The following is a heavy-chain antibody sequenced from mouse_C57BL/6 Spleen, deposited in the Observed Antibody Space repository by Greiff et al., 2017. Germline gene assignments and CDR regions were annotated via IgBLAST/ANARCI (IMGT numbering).Heavy chain of an antibody. J-gene: IGHJ3*01. CDR1: GYAFSSSW. V-gene: IGHV1-82*01. D-gene: IGHD3-2*02. CDR2: IYPGDGDT. CDR3: ARGDSSGPWFAY. Sequence: VQRVESGPELVKPGASVKISCKASGYAFSSSWMNWVKQRPGKGLEWIGRIYPGDGDTNYNGKFKGKATLTADKSSSTAYMQLSSLTSEDSAVYFCARGDSSGPWFAYWGQGTLVTVSA.